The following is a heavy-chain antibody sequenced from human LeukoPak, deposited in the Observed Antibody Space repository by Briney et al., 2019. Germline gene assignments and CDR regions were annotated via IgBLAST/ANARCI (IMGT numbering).Heavy chain of an antibody. J-gene: IGHJ4*02. CDR1: GGSISTYY. CDR2: IYISGST. CDR3: ARSPDTPLFDS. D-gene: IGHD1-14*01. V-gene: IGHV4-4*07. Sequence: SETLSLTRTVSGGSISTYYWSWIRQPAGKGLEWIGRIYISGSTNYNPSLSSRVTMSVDTSKSQCSLRLSSVTAADTAVYYCARSPDTPLFDSWGQGTLVTLSS.